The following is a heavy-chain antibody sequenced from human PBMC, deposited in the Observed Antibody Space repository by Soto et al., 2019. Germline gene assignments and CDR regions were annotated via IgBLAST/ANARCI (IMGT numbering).Heavy chain of an antibody. CDR2: IYYSGST. V-gene: IGHV4-59*01. D-gene: IGHD3-3*01. CDR1: GGSISSYY. CDR3: ARARYDFWSGYYNYYYYYMDV. Sequence: SETLSLTCTVSGGSISSYYWSWIRQPPGKGLEWIGYIYYSGSTNYNPSLKSRVTISVDTSKNQFSLKLSSVTAADTAVYYCARARYDFWSGYYNYYYYYMDVWGKGTTVTVSS. J-gene: IGHJ6*03.